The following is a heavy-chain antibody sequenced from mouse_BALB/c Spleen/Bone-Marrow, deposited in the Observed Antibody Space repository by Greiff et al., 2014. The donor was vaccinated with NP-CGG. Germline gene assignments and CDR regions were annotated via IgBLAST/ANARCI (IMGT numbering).Heavy chain of an antibody. CDR1: GYTFTAYV. CDR2: INPYNDGT. Sequence: EVQLQQSGPELVKPGASVKMSCKASGYTFTAYVMHWVKQKPEQGLEWIGYINPYNDGTNYIEKFKGKATLTSDIPSSTAYMELSSLTSEDSAVYYCAREGWLLRFDYWGQGTTLTVSS. J-gene: IGHJ2*01. CDR3: AREGWLLRFDY. D-gene: IGHD2-3*01. V-gene: IGHV1-14*01.